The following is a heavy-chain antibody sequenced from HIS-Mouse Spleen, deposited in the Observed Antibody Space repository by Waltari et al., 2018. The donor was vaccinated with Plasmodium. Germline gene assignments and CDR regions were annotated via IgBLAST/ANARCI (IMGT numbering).Heavy chain of an antibody. J-gene: IGHJ4*02. CDR1: RFTVRSTN. D-gene: IGHD7-27*01. CDR2: IYSGGST. CDR3: ARAAIAWGSPYYFDY. V-gene: IGHV3-53*02. Sequence: EVQLVETGGGLIQPGGSLRLSCAASRFTVRSTNMSWVRKAPGKGLEWVSVIYSGGSTYYADSVKGRFTISRDISKNTLYLQMNSLRAEDTAVYYCARAAIAWGSPYYFDYWGQGTLVTVSS.